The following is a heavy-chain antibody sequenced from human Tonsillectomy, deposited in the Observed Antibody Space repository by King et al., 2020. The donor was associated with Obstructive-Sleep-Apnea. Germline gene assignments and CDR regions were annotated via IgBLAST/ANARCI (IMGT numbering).Heavy chain of an antibody. CDR3: AKDGALVATIIDY. Sequence: VQLVQSGGGLVQPGRSLRLSCAASGFTFDDYAMHWVRQAPGKGLEWVSGISWNSGSIGYADSVKGRFTISRDNAKNSLYLQMNSLRAEETALYYCAKDGALVATIIDYWGQGTLVTVSS. V-gene: IGHV3-9*01. CDR1: GFTFDDYA. J-gene: IGHJ4*02. D-gene: IGHD5-12*01. CDR2: ISWNSGSI.